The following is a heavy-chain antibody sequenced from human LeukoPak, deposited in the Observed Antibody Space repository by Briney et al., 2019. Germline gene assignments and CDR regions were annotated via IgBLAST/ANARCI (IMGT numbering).Heavy chain of an antibody. CDR3: ARGSVVVTAIPAEHFDY. V-gene: IGHV4-4*07. Sequence: SETLSLTCTVSGDSISSYYWGWVRQPAGKGLEWLGRIYTSGSTNYNPSLKSRVTMSVDTSKNQFSLKLSSVTAADTAVYYCARGSVVVTAIPAEHFDYWGEGTLVTVPS. CDR2: IYTSGST. J-gene: IGHJ4*02. D-gene: IGHD2-21*02. CDR1: GDSISSYY.